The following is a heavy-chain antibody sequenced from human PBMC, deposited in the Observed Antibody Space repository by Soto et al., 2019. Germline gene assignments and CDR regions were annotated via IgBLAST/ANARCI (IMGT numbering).Heavy chain of an antibody. CDR2: ISYDGVKN. Sequence: GGSLRLSCVASGFIFRNYAMHWVRQAPGKGLEWVAHISYDGVKNTYADSVKGRFTVSRDNSKTTLYLQMNGLRPEDTAVYYCAKDVPKNRGMDVGGQGTTVTVSS. CDR3: AKDVPKNRGMDV. V-gene: IGHV3-30-3*01. CDR1: GFIFRNYA. J-gene: IGHJ6*02.